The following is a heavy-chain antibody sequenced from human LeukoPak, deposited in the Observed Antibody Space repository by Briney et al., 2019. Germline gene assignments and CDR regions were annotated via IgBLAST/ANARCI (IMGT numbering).Heavy chain of an antibody. J-gene: IGHJ3*02. CDR1: GGTFSSYA. CDR3: AIWVTGTTRDAFDI. CDR2: IIPIFGTA. D-gene: IGHD1-7*01. Sequence: SVKVSCKASGGTFSSYAISWVRQAPGQGLEWMGGIIPIFGTANYAQKFQGRVTITADESTSTAYMELSSLRSEDTAVYYCAIWVTGTTRDAFDIWGQGTMVTVSS. V-gene: IGHV1-69*13.